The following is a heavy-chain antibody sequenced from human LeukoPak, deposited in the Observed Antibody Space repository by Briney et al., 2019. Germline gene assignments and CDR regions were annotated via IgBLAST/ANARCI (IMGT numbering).Heavy chain of an antibody. CDR2: ISYDGSNK. CDR1: GFTFSSYA. CDR3: ARELGATPEDYYYYYGMDV. V-gene: IGHV3-30-3*01. D-gene: IGHD1-26*01. J-gene: IGHJ6*02. Sequence: GGSLRLSCAASGFTFSSYAMHWVRQAPGKGLEWVAVISYDGSNKYYADSVKGRFTISRDNAKNSLYLQMNSLRAEDTAVYYCARELGATPEDYYYYYGMDVWGQGTTVTVSS.